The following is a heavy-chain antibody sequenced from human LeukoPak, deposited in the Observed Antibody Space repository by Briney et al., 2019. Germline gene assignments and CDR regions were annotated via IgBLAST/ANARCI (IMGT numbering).Heavy chain of an antibody. Sequence: ASVKVSCKVSGYTLTELSMHWVRQATGQGLEWMGWINPNSGRAGCVQKFQGRVNITRDTSISTAYMELSSLRSEDTAVYYCVRVYHDGSFESGNWFDPWGQGTLVTVSS. CDR1: GYTLTELS. CDR2: INPNSGRA. J-gene: IGHJ5*02. CDR3: VRVYHDGSFESGNWFDP. D-gene: IGHD3-22*01. V-gene: IGHV1-8*01.